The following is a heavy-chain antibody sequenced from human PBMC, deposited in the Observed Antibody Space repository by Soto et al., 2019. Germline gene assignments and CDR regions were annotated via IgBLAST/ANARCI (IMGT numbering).Heavy chain of an antibody. CDR3: ARAIEPFHSSSSKYYYYGMDV. D-gene: IGHD6-6*01. Sequence: ASVKVSCKASGGTFSSYAISWVRQAPGQGLEWMGGIIPIFGTANYAQKFQGRVTITADESTSTAYMELSSLRSEDTAVYYCARAIEPFHSSSSKYYYYGMDVWGQGTTVTVSS. V-gene: IGHV1-69*13. CDR1: GGTFSSYA. CDR2: IIPIFGTA. J-gene: IGHJ6*02.